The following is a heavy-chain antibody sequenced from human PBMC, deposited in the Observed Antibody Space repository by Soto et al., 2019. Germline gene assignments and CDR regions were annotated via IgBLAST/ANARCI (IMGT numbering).Heavy chain of an antibody. CDR3: ARDIWSGNYKWFDS. V-gene: IGHV3-30*03. Sequence: GGALRLSCAASTLTVSLYGIQWVRQAPGKGLDWVAFISNDGGTQYYADSVKGRFSISRDNSMNTVDLHMNSLRAEDTAIYYCARDIWSGNYKWFDSWGQGTLVTVSS. J-gene: IGHJ5*01. D-gene: IGHD3-3*01. CDR1: TLTVSLYG. CDR2: ISNDGGTQ.